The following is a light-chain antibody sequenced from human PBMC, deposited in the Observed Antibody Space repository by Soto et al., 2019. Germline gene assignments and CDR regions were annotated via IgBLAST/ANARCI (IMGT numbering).Light chain of an antibody. CDR2: AAS. Sequence: DIQMTQSPSSLSASVGDRVTITCRTSQSISNYLNWYQQKPGKAPKLLIYAASSLPSGVPSRFSGSASGTDFTLTISSLQPEDFATYYCQQSYSTPYTFGQGTKLEIK. CDR3: QQSYSTPYT. J-gene: IGKJ2*01. V-gene: IGKV1-39*01. CDR1: QSISNY.